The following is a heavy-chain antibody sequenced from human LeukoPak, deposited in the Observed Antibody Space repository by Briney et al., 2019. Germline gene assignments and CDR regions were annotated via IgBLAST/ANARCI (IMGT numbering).Heavy chain of an antibody. V-gene: IGHV3-74*03. CDR2: INRDGSTT. CDR1: GFTISNYW. CDR3: ARDKKSGESSEIDY. Sequence: GGSLRLSCAASGFTISNYWVHWVRQAPGKGLVWVSRINRDGSTTKYADSVKGRFTVSRDNAKNTLNLQMNSLRAEDTAVYYCARDKKSGESSEIDYWGQGTLVTVSS. D-gene: IGHD3-10*01. J-gene: IGHJ4*02.